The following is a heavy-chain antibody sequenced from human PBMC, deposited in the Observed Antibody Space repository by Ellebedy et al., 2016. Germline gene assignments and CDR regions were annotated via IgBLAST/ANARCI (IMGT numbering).Heavy chain of an antibody. CDR3: VRDKSGGYIWGGFDS. J-gene: IGHJ4*02. D-gene: IGHD5-12*01. CDR2: ITNNGGTT. Sequence: GESLKISCSASGFTFSSYALHWVRQAPGKNLEYVSSITNNGGTTYYADSVKGRFTISRDNSKNTLYLQMSNLTAEDTANYWCVRDKSGGYIWGGFDSWGQGTQVTVSS. CDR1: GFTFSSYA. V-gene: IGHV3-64D*06.